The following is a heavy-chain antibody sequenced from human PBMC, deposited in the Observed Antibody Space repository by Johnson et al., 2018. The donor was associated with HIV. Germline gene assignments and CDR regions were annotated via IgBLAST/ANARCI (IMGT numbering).Heavy chain of an antibody. CDR3: AKDLSSGWYHAFDI. CDR2: IWYDGSNK. CDR1: GFTFSSYG. J-gene: IGHJ3*02. V-gene: IGHV3-33*03. D-gene: IGHD6-19*01. Sequence: QVQLVESGGGVVQPGRSLRLSCVASGFTFSSYGMHWVRQAPGKGLEWVAVIWYDGSNKYYADSVKGRFTISRDNSKNTLYLQMNSLRAEDTAVYYCAKDLSSGWYHAFDIWGQGTMVTVSS.